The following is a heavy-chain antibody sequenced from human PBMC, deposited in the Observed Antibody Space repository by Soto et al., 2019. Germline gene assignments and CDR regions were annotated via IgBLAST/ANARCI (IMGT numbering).Heavy chain of an antibody. Sequence: SETLSLTCSVSGGSISGHYWTWIRQSPGKGLEWIGYIFYSGSTNYNPSLKSRVTISVDTSKNQFSLKMSSVTAADTAVYYCARVGSSGWSPDYWGRGTLVTVSS. D-gene: IGHD6-19*01. CDR3: ARVGSSGWSPDY. CDR1: GGSISGHY. J-gene: IGHJ4*02. V-gene: IGHV4-59*11. CDR2: IFYSGST.